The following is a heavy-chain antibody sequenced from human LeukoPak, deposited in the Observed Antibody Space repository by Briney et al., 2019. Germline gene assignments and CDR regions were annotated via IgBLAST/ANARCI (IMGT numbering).Heavy chain of an antibody. V-gene: IGHV1-2*02. CDR1: GYTFTDYY. J-gene: IGHJ4*02. CDR3: ARDLGGYGAYFDY. CDR2: IILHSGDT. D-gene: IGHD4-17*01. Sequence: ASVKVSCKASGYTFTDYYIHWVRQAPGQRLEWLGWIILHSGDTKYAQKFQGRVTMTRDTSISTAYMELSNLRSDDAAQYYCARDLGGYGAYFDYWGQGTLVTVSS.